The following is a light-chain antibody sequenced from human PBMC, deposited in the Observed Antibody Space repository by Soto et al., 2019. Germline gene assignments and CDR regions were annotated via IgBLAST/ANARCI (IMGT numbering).Light chain of an antibody. V-gene: IGLV2-8*01. J-gene: IGLJ1*01. CDR1: SSDVGGYNY. CDR2: EVS. Sequence: QSVLTQPPSASGSPGQSVTISCTGTSSDVGGYNYVSWYQQHPGKAPKFMIYEVSKRPPGVPDRFSGSKSGNTASLTVSGLQAEDEADYYCSSYAGSNNYVFGTGTKVTVL. CDR3: SSYAGSNNYV.